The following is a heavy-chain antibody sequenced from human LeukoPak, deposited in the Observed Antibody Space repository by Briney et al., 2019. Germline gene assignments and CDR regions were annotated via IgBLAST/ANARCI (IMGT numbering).Heavy chain of an antibody. CDR1: GGSISSYY. J-gene: IGHJ4*02. CDR2: IYYSGST. V-gene: IGHV4-59*01. Sequence: KTSETLSLTCTVSGGSISSYYWSWIRQPPGKGLEWIEYIYYSGSTNYNPSLKSRVTISVDTSKNQFPLKLSSVTAADTAVYYCARSTLGGSLDYWGQGTLVTVSS. CDR3: ARSTLGGSLDY.